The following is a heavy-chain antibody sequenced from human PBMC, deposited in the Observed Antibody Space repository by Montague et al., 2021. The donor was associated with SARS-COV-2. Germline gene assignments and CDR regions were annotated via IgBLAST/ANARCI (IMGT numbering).Heavy chain of an antibody. CDR2: IYHSATT. V-gene: IGHV4-4*02. Sequence: SETLSLTCAVSGGSISSSNWWSWVRQPPGKGLEWIGEIYHSATTNYNPSLKSRVTMSIVTSKNQFSLSLSSVTAADSAVYYCARLRRGTYYVSFDPWGQGTLVSVSS. CDR1: GGSISSSNW. CDR3: ARLRRGTYYVSFDP. J-gene: IGHJ5*02. D-gene: IGHD1-26*01.